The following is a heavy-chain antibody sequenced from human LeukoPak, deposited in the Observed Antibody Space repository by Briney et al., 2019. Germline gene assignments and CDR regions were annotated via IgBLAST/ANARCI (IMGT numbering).Heavy chain of an antibody. D-gene: IGHD1-1*01. Sequence: PSQTLSLTCAVSGGSISSGGYSWSWIRQPPGKGLEWIGYIYHSGSTYYNPSLKSRVTISVDRSKNQFSLRLSSVTAADTAVYYCARENDRHGRIDYWGQGTQVTVSS. CDR2: IYHSGST. CDR1: GGSISSGGYS. CDR3: ARENDRHGRIDY. J-gene: IGHJ4*02. V-gene: IGHV4-30-2*01.